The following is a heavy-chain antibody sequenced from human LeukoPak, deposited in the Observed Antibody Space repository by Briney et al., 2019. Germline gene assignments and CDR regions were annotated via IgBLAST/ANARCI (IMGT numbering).Heavy chain of an antibody. Sequence: SGGSLRLSCAASGFTFSSYGMHWGRQAAGKGLEWVAFIWYDGSNKYYADSVKGRFTISRDNSKNTLYLQMNSLRAEDTAIYYCAKEYTGTFSPFPSYFDNWGQGTLVTVSS. CDR1: GFTFSSYG. CDR3: AKEYTGTFSPFPSYFDN. V-gene: IGHV3-30*02. CDR2: IWYDGSNK. D-gene: IGHD1-26*01. J-gene: IGHJ4*02.